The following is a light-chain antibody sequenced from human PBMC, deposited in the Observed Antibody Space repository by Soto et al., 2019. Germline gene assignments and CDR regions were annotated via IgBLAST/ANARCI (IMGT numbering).Light chain of an antibody. CDR1: QGISSY. J-gene: IGKJ1*01. CDR2: AAS. Sequence: IQLTQSPSSLSASVGDRVTITCRASQGISSYLAWYQQKPGKAPKLLIYAASTLQSGVPSRFSGGGSGTDFTLTISSLQPDDFATYYCQQYNSYSPWTFGQGTKVDI. CDR3: QQYNSYSPWT. V-gene: IGKV1-9*01.